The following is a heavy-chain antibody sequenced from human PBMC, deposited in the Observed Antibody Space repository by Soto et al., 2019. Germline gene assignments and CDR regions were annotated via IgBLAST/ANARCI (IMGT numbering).Heavy chain of an antibody. V-gene: IGHV3-74*01. D-gene: IGHD6-19*01. CDR1: GYTLSGYW. J-gene: IGHJ4*02. Sequence: VQLVESGGGLVQPGGSLRLSCAASGYTLSGYWMHWVRQAPGKGLVWVSRINRDGSSTNYADSVKGRFTISRDNAKNMLYLQMNSLRAEDTAVYYCAKCSPRYSSGLKAYYFDYWGQGTLVTVSS. CDR2: INRDGSST. CDR3: AKCSPRYSSGLKAYYFDY.